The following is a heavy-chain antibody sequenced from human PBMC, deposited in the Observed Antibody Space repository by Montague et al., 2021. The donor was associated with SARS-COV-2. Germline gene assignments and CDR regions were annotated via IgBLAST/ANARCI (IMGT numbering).Heavy chain of an antibody. CDR3: VRVTHPRSAWPYYMDV. V-gene: IGHV4-59*08. CDR1: GVSISDYH. J-gene: IGHJ6*03. D-gene: IGHD4-11*01. CDR2: IHYNGHK. Sequence: SETLSLTCNVSGVSISDYHWSWIRQPPGKGLEFIGYIHYNGHKNYKPSLPSRVTMSVGTSKNQFSLNVRSVTAADTGLFYCVRVTHPRSAWPYYMDVWGKGTTVTV.